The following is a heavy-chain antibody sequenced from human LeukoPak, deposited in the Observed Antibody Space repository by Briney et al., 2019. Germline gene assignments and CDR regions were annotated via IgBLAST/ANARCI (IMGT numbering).Heavy chain of an antibody. D-gene: IGHD2-15*01. CDR2: ISAYNGNT. J-gene: IGHJ5*02. CDR3: AAGYCSGGSCYHHLDYNWFDP. Sequence: ASVKVSCKASGYTFTSYGISWVRQAPGQGLEWMGCISAYNGNTNYAQKLQGRVTMTTDTSTSTAYMELRSLRSDDTAVYYCAAGYCSGGSCYHHLDYNWFDPWGQGTLVTVSS. CDR1: GYTFTSYG. V-gene: IGHV1-18*01.